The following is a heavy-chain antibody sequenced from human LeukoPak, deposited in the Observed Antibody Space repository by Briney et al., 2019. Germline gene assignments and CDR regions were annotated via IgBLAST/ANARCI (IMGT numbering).Heavy chain of an antibody. J-gene: IGHJ4*02. CDR3: ATRARGGVSDY. CDR1: GFTFSNYS. V-gene: IGHV3-48*01. D-gene: IGHD3-16*01. CDR2: ISSSSSTI. Sequence: GGSLRLSCAASGFTFSNYSMNWVRQAPGKGLEWVSYISSSSSTIYYADSVKGRFTISRDNAKNSLYLQMNSLRAEDTAVYYCATRARGGVSDYWGQGTLVTVSS.